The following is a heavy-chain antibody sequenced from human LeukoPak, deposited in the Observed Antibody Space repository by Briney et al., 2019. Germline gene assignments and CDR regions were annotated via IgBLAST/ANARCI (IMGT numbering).Heavy chain of an antibody. CDR1: GGPISTYY. J-gene: IGHJ4*02. V-gene: IGHV4-59*08. CDR3: ARGYSSSWYYFDY. Sequence: SETLSLTCTVSGGPISTYYWSWIRQPPXXXLEWIGYIYCSGSTNYNPPLKSRVTISVDMSKNQFSLKLSSVTAADTAVYYCARGYSSSWYYFDYWGQGTLVTVSS. D-gene: IGHD6-13*01. CDR2: IYCSGST.